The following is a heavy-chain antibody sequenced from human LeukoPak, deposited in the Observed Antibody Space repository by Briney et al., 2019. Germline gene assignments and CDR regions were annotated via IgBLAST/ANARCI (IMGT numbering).Heavy chain of an antibody. J-gene: IGHJ6*03. V-gene: IGHV3-21*01. D-gene: IGHD1-14*01. CDR3: ARDRGNQRGYYYYYMDV. CDR1: GFTFSNYN. CDR2: ISSSSSYI. Sequence: GGSLRLSCADSGFTFSNYNMNGVRQAPGKAREWVSSISSSSSYIYYADSVKGRFTIYRDNAKNSLYLQMNSLRAEDTAVYYCARDRGNQRGYYYYYMDVWGKGTTVTVSS.